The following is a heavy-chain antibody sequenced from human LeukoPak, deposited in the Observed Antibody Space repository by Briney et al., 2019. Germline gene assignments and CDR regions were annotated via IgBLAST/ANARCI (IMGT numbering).Heavy chain of an antibody. V-gene: IGHV3-74*01. D-gene: IGHD6-19*01. Sequence: PGVSMRLSCAASGYTFSIHWTHWARQAPAKGLVSVTRISSDGSSTRYADSVKGRFTISRDNAKNTLYLQMSSLRAEDTAMYYCARISLSGWVNDHWGQGTLVTVSS. CDR3: ARISLSGWVNDH. CDR2: ISSDGSST. CDR1: GYTFSIHW. J-gene: IGHJ4*02.